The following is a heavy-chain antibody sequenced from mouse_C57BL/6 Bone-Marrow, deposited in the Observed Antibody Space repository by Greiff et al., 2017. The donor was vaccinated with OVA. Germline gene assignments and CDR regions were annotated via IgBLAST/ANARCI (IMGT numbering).Heavy chain of an antibody. D-gene: IGHD2-4*01. Sequence: EVQLVESGGGLVKPGGSLKLSCAASGFTFSDYGMHWVRQAPEKGLEWVAYISSGSSTIYYADTVKGRFTISRDNAKNTLFLQMTSLRSEDTAMYYCAKRDYDYFDYWGQGTTLTVSS. CDR3: AKRDYDYFDY. CDR1: GFTFSDYG. V-gene: IGHV5-17*01. J-gene: IGHJ2*01. CDR2: ISSGSSTI.